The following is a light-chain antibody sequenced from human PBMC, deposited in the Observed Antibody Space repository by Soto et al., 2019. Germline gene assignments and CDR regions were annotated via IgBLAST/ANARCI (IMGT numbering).Light chain of an antibody. Sequence: QSVLTQPPSVSGPPGQSVSISCTGTSSDVGSYNRVSWYQQSPGTAPKLMIYEVSNRPSGVPDRFSGSKSGNTASLTISGLQADDEADYYCSSYASSSTVVFGGGTQLTVL. V-gene: IGLV2-18*02. CDR1: SSDVGSYNR. J-gene: IGLJ2*01. CDR2: EVS. CDR3: SSYASSSTVV.